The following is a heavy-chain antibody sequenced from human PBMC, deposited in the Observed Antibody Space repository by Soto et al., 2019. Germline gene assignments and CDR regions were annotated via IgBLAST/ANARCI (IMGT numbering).Heavy chain of an antibody. D-gene: IGHD3-10*01. V-gene: IGHV1-69*02. J-gene: IGHJ4*02. CDR3: ATSYGSGYRAFDY. Sequence: QVQLVQSGAEVKRPGSSVKVSCKASGDTFAFHSINWVRQAPGLGLEWMGRINPILSMSNYAPRFQGRVTMTADKSTSTAYMALSSLRSGDTAIYYCATSYGSGYRAFDYWGQGALVTVSS. CDR2: INPILSMS. CDR1: GDTFAFHS.